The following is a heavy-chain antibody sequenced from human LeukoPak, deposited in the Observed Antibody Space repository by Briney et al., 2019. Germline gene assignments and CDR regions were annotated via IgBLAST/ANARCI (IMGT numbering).Heavy chain of an antibody. D-gene: IGHD3-10*01. V-gene: IGHV1-69*05. J-gene: IGHJ6*03. CDR2: IIPIFGTA. Sequence: ASVKVSCKASGYMFSNYGITWVRQAPGQGLEWMGGIIPIFGTANYAQKFQGRVTITTDESTSTAYMELSSLRSEDTAVYYCARSPYYYGSGSYSSPEHYYYYMDVWGKGTTVTVSS. CDR1: GYMFSNYG. CDR3: ARSPYYYGSGSYSSPEHYYYYMDV.